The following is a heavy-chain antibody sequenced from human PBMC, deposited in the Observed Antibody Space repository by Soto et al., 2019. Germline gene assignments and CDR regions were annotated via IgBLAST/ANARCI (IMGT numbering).Heavy chain of an antibody. D-gene: IGHD4-17*01. CDR2: LYSDGST. V-gene: IGHV3-53*04. J-gene: IGHJ6*02. CDR1: GITVSNNY. CDR3: TRGPYGTGADYYYGMDV. Sequence: EVQLVESGGGLVQPGGSLRLSCAVSGITVSNNYMSWVRRAPGKGLEWISVLYSDGSTFYADSVRGRFTISRHNSXNXXYLQMNSLRTDDTAVYYCTRGPYGTGADYYYGMDVWGQGTTVTVSS.